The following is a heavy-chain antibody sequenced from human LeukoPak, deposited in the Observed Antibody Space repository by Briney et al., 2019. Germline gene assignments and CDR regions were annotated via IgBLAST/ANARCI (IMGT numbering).Heavy chain of an antibody. CDR1: GFTFSSYW. CDR3: ARDGVTTVTTGWFDP. D-gene: IGHD4-17*01. V-gene: IGHV3-74*01. J-gene: IGHJ5*02. Sequence: PGGSLRLSCAASGFTFSSYWMHWVRQAPGNGLVWVARINSDGRSTSYADSVKGRFTISRDNAKNILYLQMNSLRAEDTALYYCARDGVTTVTTGWFDPWGQGTLVTVSS. CDR2: INSDGRST.